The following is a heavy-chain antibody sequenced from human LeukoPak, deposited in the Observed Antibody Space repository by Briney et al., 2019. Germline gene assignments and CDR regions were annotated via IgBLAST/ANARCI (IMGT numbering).Heavy chain of an antibody. CDR1: GFTFSSYA. Sequence: PGGSLRLSCAASGFTFSSYAMSWVRQAPGKGLEWVSAISGSGGSTYYADSVKGRFTISRDNAKNSLYLQMNSLRAEDTAVYYCARVGGYCSSTRCYEDYWGQGTLVTVSS. J-gene: IGHJ4*02. CDR2: ISGSGGST. CDR3: ARVGGYCSSTRCYEDY. D-gene: IGHD2-2*01. V-gene: IGHV3-23*01.